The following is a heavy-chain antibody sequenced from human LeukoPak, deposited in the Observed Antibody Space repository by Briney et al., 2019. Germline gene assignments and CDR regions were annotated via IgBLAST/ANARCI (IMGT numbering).Heavy chain of an antibody. J-gene: IGHJ4*02. CDR3: ARDTGGGYSSGWYPLDY. CDR2: ISSSSSYM. D-gene: IGHD6-19*01. CDR1: GFTFSSYS. V-gene: IGHV3-21*01. Sequence: GGSLRLSCAASGFTFSSYSMNWVRQAPGKGLEWVSSISSSSSYMYYADSVKGRFTISRDNAKNSLYLQMNSLRAEDTAVYYCARDTGGGYSSGWYPLDYWGQGTLVTVSS.